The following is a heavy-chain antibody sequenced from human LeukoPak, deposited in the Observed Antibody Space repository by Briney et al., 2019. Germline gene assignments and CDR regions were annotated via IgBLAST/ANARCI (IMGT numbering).Heavy chain of an antibody. D-gene: IGHD1-26*01. CDR3: ARDLKWELLLWTFDY. Sequence: PGGSLRLSCAASGFTFSSYSMNWVRQAPGKGLEWVSSISGSSSYIYYADSVKGRFTISRDNSKNTLYLQMNSLRAEDTAVYYCARDLKWELLLWTFDYWGQGTLVTVSS. J-gene: IGHJ4*02. V-gene: IGHV3-21*01. CDR2: ISGSSSYI. CDR1: GFTFSSYS.